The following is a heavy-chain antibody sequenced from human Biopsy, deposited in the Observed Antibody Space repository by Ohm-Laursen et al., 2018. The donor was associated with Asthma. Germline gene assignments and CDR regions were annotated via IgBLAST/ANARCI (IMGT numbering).Heavy chain of an antibody. V-gene: IGHV4-39*02. D-gene: IGHD6-6*01. CDR3: ARAVSSSSYWYFDL. CDR1: GGSMSSSSYY. J-gene: IGHJ2*01. CDR2: ISYTGSA. Sequence: SETLSLTCTVSGGSMSSSSYYWGWIRQPPGKGLEWMGSISYTGSAYHNPSIKSRVTISVDTSKNLFSLKLSSVTAADTAVYYCARAVSSSSYWYFDLWGRGDLVTVSS.